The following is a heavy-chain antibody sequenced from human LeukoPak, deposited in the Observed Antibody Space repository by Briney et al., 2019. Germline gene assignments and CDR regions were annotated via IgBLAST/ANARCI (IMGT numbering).Heavy chain of an antibody. CDR1: GFTFSSYA. J-gene: IGHJ6*03. V-gene: IGHV3-23*01. CDR3: AKGKYCSSTSCLNYYYMDV. CDR2: ISGSGGST. D-gene: IGHD2-2*01. Sequence: PGGSLRLSCAASGFTFSSYAMSWVRQAPGEGLEWVSAISGSGGSTYYADSVKGRFTISRDNSKNTLYLQMNSLRAEDTAVYYCAKGKYCSSTSCLNYYYMDVWGKGTTVTVSS.